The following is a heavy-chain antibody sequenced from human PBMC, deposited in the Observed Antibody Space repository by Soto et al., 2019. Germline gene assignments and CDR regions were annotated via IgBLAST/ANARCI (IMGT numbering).Heavy chain of an antibody. CDR1: GFSFSSYP. J-gene: IGHJ6*02. CDR3: ARDVETTKANYYYYGMDV. D-gene: IGHD5-18*01. Sequence: QEQLVESGGGVVQPGRSLRLSCAASGFSFSSYPMPWVRQAPGKGREWVALIWHDGSKKSYADSVKGRFTISRDNSKNTHYLQMNNLRAEDTAVYYCARDVETTKANYYYYGMDVWGRGPPVTVSS. V-gene: IGHV3-33*01. CDR2: IWHDGSKK.